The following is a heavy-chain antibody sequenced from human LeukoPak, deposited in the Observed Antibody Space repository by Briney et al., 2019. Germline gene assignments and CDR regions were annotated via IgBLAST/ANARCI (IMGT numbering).Heavy chain of an antibody. D-gene: IGHD6-13*01. J-gene: IGHJ4*02. CDR1: GYSFTSYW. Sequence: GESLKISCKGSGYSFTSYWIGCVRQAPGQGLEWMGWITSYNGNTKYAQQLQGRVTMTTDTSTGTAYMELRSLRSDDTAVYYCARAGAAAGTPFDYWGQGTLVTVSS. CDR2: ITSYNGNT. V-gene: IGHV1-18*04. CDR3: ARAGAAAGTPFDY.